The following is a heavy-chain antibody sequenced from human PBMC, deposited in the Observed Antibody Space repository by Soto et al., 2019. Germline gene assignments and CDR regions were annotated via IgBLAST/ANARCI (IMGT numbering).Heavy chain of an antibody. V-gene: IGHV4-61*08. D-gene: IGHD3-10*01. Sequence: SETLSLTCTVSGGSISSGGYYWSWIRQHPGKGLEWIGYIYYSGSTNYNPSLKSRVTISVDTSKNQFSLKLSSVTAADPAVYYCARNTSHYYGSGSYYKPEYYYYGMDVWGQGTTVTVSS. CDR3: ARNTSHYYGSGSYYKPEYYYYGMDV. CDR2: IYYSGST. J-gene: IGHJ6*02. CDR1: GGSISSGGYY.